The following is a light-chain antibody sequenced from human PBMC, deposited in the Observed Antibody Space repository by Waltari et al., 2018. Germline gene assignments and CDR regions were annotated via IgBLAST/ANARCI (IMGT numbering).Light chain of an antibody. V-gene: IGLV2-23*01. CDR1: SRYVGLFNL. J-gene: IGLJ1*01. CDR2: EAT. Sequence: QSALTQPASVSGSPGQSITISCPGTSRYVGLFNLVSWYQQHPGKAPKLIIYEATNRPSGVSNRFSGSKSGNTASLTISGLQADDEADYYCCSYTGTSPLYVFGTGTKVCVL. CDR3: CSYTGTSPLYV.